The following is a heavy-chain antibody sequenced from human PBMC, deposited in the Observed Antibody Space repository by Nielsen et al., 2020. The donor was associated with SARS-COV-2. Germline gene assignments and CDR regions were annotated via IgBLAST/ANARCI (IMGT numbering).Heavy chain of an antibody. J-gene: IGHJ2*01. D-gene: IGHD4-17*01. CDR2: ISWNSGSI. Sequence: GGSLRLSCAASGFTFDDYAMHWVRQAPGKGLEWVSGISWNSGSIGYADSVKGRFTISRDNAKNSLYLQMNSLRAEDTALYYCAKLSYGDYWYFDLWGRGTLVTVSS. CDR3: AKLSYGDYWYFDL. V-gene: IGHV3-9*01. CDR1: GFTFDDYA.